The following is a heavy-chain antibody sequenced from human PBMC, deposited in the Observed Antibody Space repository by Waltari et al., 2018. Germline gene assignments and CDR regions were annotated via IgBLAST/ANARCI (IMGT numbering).Heavy chain of an antibody. CDR1: AGAISIFY. CDR2: ISTTGGT. J-gene: IGHJ2*01. V-gene: IGHV4-59*01. D-gene: IGHD3-10*01. CDR3: ARDTGGWFYDV. Sequence: QVHLLQSGPGLVKPSETLSLTCTVSAGAISIFYWTWIRQPPGKGPEWIGCISTTGGTKYNPSLQSRVSFSVDTSKNQFSLRLTSVTAADTALYYCARDTGGWFYDVWGRGSLVTVSA.